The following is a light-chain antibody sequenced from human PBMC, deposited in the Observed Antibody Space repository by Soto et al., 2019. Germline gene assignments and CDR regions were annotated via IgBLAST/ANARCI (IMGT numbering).Light chain of an antibody. CDR2: DAS. CDR3: QQYHNWPIT. Sequence: IVLTQSPATLSVSTGESATLSCRASQSVSSNLAWHQQKPGQAPRILMYDASTRATGISARFSGSGSGTEFTLTISSLQSEDFAAYYCQQYHNWPITFGQGTRLEIK. V-gene: IGKV3-15*01. CDR1: QSVSSN. J-gene: IGKJ5*01.